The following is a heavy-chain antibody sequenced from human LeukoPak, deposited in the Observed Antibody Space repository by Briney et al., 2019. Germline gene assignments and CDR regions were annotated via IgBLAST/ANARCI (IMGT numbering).Heavy chain of an antibody. V-gene: IGHV1-69*13. Sequence: SVKVSCKAFGGPFTSHAINWVRQAPGQGLEWMGGIIPMFDKTNYAQKFQDRATITADEYTSTAYMELSSLRSEDTAIYYCSKGGARRFMEFRGPMGSYWYFDLWGRGTLVTVSS. CDR1: GGPFTSHA. CDR3: SKGGARRFMEFRGPMGSYWYFDL. J-gene: IGHJ2*01. CDR2: IIPMFDKT. D-gene: IGHD3-3*01.